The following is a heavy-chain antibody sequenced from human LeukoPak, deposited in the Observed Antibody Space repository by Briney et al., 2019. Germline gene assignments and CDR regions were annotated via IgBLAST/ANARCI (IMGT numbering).Heavy chain of an antibody. Sequence: KPSQTLSPTCPVAGGSTSIYYASWIRQPRGEGMEWLGYIYYSGSTNYNPSLKSRVTISVDTSKNQFSLKLSSVTAADTAVYYCASTDILTGTTFDYWGQGTLVTVSS. D-gene: IGHD3-9*01. V-gene: IGHV4-59*01. J-gene: IGHJ4*02. CDR3: ASTDILTGTTFDY. CDR1: GGSTSIYY. CDR2: IYYSGST.